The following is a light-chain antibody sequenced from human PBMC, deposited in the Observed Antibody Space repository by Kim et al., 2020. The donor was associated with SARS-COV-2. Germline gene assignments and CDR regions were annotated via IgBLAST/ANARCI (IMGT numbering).Light chain of an antibody. V-gene: IGLV7-43*01. J-gene: IGLJ3*02. CDR3: LLYYSGTWV. CDR2: NTN. Sequence: QTVVTQEPSLTVYPGGTVTLTCASSTGAVTSGYYPNWFQQKPGQAPRTLIYNTNNKHSWTPARFSGSLLGGKAALTLSGVQPEDEAEYYCLLYYSGTWVFGGGTQLTVL. CDR1: TGAVTSGYY.